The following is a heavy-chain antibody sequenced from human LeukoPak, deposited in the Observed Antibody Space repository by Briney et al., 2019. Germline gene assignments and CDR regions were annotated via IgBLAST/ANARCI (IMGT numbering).Heavy chain of an antibody. V-gene: IGHV4-34*01. CDR1: GGSFSGYY. D-gene: IGHD5-18*01. Sequence: SETLSLTCAVYGGSFSGYYWSWIRQPPGKGLEWIGEINHSGSTNYNPSLKSRVTISVDTSKNQFSLKLSSVTAADTAVYYCARRGYSYGYEFDYWGQGTLVTVSS. CDR2: INHSGST. CDR3: ARRGYSYGYEFDY. J-gene: IGHJ4*02.